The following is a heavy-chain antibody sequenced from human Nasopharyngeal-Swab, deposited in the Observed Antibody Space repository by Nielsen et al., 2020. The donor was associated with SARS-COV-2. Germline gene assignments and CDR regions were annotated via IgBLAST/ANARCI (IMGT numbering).Heavy chain of an antibody. CDR3: TKGRADYSNPSFDN. Sequence: SPKIPRVASGFPLDDYAMHWVRQAPGQGLEWVSGITWNGGIGYADSVRGRFTISRDNARNSLYLQMNSLRPEDTALYYCTKGRADYSNPSFDNWGQGTLVTVS. V-gene: IGHV3-9*01. D-gene: IGHD4-11*01. CDR2: ITWNGGI. J-gene: IGHJ4*02. CDR1: GFPLDDYA.